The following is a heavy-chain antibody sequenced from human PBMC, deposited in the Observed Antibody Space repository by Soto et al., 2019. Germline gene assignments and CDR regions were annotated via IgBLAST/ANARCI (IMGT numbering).Heavy chain of an antibody. CDR2: IIPNIGIT. J-gene: IGHJ6*02. V-gene: IGHV1-69*04. CDR1: GGTFSSYT. D-gene: IGHD3-3*01. Sequence: SVKVSRKASGGTFSSYTISCVRQSPGQAPEWMGRIIPNIGITNYAQKFQSRVTITTDTSTSTAYMELRSLRSDDTAVYYCARDLSIVEWLYYNYGMDVWGQGTTVTVSS. CDR3: ARDLSIVEWLYYNYGMDV.